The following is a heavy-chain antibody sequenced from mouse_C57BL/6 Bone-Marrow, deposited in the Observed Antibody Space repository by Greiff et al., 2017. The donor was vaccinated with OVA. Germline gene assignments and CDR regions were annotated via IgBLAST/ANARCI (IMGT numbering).Heavy chain of an antibody. CDR2: IDPETGGT. V-gene: IGHV1-15*01. J-gene: IGHJ2*01. CDR1: GYTFTDYE. CDR3: TRSYINYGDFDY. Sequence: VKLMESGAELVRPGASVTLSCTASGYTFTDYEMHWVKQTPVHGLEWIGAIDPETGGTAYNQKFKGKAILTADKSSSTAYMELRSLTSEDSAVYYCTRSYINYGDFDYWGQGTTLTVSS. D-gene: IGHD2-5*01.